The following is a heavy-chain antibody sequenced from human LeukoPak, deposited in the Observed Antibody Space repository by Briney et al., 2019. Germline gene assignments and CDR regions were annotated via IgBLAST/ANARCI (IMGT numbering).Heavy chain of an antibody. D-gene: IGHD1-14*01. CDR3: PRDLRNRAFDI. Sequence: GGSLRLSCAASGFTFSSYEMNWLRQAPGKGLGWVSYISTSSNTIYYADSVKGRFTLSRDNAKNSLYLQMNSLRAEDTAVYYCPRDLRNRAFDIGGQGTMVTLSS. CDR2: ISTSSNTI. J-gene: IGHJ3*02. CDR1: GFTFSSYE. V-gene: IGHV3-48*03.